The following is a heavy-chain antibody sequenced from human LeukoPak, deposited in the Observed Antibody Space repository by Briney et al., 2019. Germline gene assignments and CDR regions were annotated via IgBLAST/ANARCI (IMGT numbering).Heavy chain of an antibody. J-gene: IGHJ3*02. CDR3: AKSGIPEALDI. V-gene: IGHV3-30*02. CDR1: GFTFSSYG. D-gene: IGHD1-14*01. CDR2: IWYGGSNK. Sequence: PGGSLRLSCAASGFTFSSYGMNWVRQAPGKGLEWVAVIWYGGSNKYYADSVKGRFTISRDNSKNTLYLQMNSLRAEDTAVYYCAKSGIPEALDIWGPGTMVTVSS.